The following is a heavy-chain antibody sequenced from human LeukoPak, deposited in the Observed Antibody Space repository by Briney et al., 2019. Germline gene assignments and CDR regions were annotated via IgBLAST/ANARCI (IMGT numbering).Heavy chain of an antibody. V-gene: IGHV3-74*01. Sequence: GGSLRLSCAAYGFTFKNFVMHWVRQAPGKGLVWVSRVNDDGRSTHYADYVKGRFTVSRDNAKNSLYLQLNSLRVEDTAVYYCAREGEMATAEYFLHWGQGTLVTVSS. J-gene: IGHJ1*01. CDR3: AREGEMATAEYFLH. D-gene: IGHD5-24*01. CDR1: GFTFKNFV. CDR2: VNDDGRST.